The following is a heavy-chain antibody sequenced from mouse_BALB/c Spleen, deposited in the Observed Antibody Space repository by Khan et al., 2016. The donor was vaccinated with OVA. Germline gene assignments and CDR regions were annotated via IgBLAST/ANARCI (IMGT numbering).Heavy chain of an antibody. D-gene: IGHD1-1*01. CDR2: IGPGGGT. V-gene: IGHV2-9*02. CDR3: AREHYGSSYDYAMDY. CDR1: GFSLTNYT. J-gene: IGHJ4*01. Sequence: QVQLKESGPGLVAPSQSLSITCTVSGFSLTNYTVHWVRQPPGKGLEWLGVIGPGGGTNYNSALMSRLSINTDTSTSQAFLTQNSRLTDDTDMYDCAREHYGSSYDYAMDYWGQGTSVTVSS.